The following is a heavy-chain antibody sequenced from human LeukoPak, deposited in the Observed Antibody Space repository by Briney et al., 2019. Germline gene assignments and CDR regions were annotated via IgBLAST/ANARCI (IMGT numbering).Heavy chain of an antibody. J-gene: IGHJ5*02. CDR3: ARAQEEYNWSDP. CDR2: IYYSGST. Sequence: SETLSLTCTVSGGSISSYYWSWIRQPPGKGLEWIGYIYYSGSTNYNPSLKSRVTISVDTSKNQFSLKLSSVTAADTAVYYCARAQEEYNWSDPWGQGTLVTVSS. V-gene: IGHV4-59*01. CDR1: GGSISSYY.